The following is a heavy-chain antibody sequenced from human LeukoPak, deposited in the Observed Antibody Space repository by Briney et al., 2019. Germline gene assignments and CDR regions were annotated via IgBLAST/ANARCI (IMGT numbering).Heavy chain of an antibody. J-gene: IGHJ4*02. CDR1: GFTFSSYR. Sequence: GGSLRLSCAASGFTFSSYRMNWVRQAPGKGLEWVSYISSGSSPIYYADSVKGRFTISRDNARNSLYLQMNSLRDEDTAVYYCAKERQNYYDSSGYPIDYWGQGTLVTVSS. CDR2: ISSGSSPI. V-gene: IGHV3-48*02. CDR3: AKERQNYYDSSGYPIDY. D-gene: IGHD3-22*01.